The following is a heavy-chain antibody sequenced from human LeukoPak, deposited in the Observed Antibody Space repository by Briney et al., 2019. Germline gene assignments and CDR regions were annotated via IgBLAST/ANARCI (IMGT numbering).Heavy chain of an antibody. V-gene: IGHV4-4*02. D-gene: IGHD3-3*01. Sequence: SETLSLTCAVSGDSISSSNWWCWVRQPPGKGLEWIGEIYHSGSTNYNPSLKSRVTISVDKSKNQVSLKLSSVTAADTAVYYCARPLGFLEWSPFDYWGQGTLVTVSS. CDR1: GDSISSSNW. CDR2: IYHSGST. J-gene: IGHJ4*02. CDR3: ARPLGFLEWSPFDY.